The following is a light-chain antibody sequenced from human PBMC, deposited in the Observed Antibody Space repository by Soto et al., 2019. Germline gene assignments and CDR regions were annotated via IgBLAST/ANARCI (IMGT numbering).Light chain of an antibody. CDR3: QQYGSSPKT. CDR1: QSVNSNY. J-gene: IGKJ1*01. CDR2: AAS. Sequence: EIVLTQSPGTLSLSPGGRATLSCRSSQSVNSNYFAWYQQKPGQAPRLLIYAASSRATGIPDRFSGSGSGTDFTLTISRLEPEDFAVNYCQQYGSSPKTFGQGTKVEIK. V-gene: IGKV3-20*01.